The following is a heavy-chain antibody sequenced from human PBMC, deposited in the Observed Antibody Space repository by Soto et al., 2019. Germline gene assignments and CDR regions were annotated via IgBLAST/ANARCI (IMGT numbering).Heavy chain of an antibody. V-gene: IGHV4-4*02. D-gene: IGHD3-10*01. Sequence: QVQLQESGPGLVKPSGTLSLTCAVSGGSISSSNWWSWVRQPPGKGLEWIGEIYHSGSTNYNPSLKSRVTIAVDKSKNQFSLKLSSVTAADTAVYYCARGPPSDLVIPGSWEFDYWGQGTLVTVSS. CDR2: IYHSGST. CDR1: GGSISSSNW. CDR3: ARGPPSDLVIPGSWEFDY. J-gene: IGHJ4*02.